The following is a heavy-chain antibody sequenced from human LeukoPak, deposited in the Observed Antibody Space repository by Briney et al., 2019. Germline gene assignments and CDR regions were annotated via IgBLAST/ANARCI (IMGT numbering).Heavy chain of an antibody. V-gene: IGHV3-21*01. CDR2: ISSSSSYI. CDR3: ARVWGRSYGTDAFDI. J-gene: IGHJ3*02. Sequence: AGGSLRLSCAASGFTFSSYSMNWVRQAPGKGLERVSSISSSSSYIYYADSVKGRFTISRDNAKNSLYLQMNSLRAEDTAVYYCARVWGRSYGTDAFDIWGQGTMVTVSS. D-gene: IGHD5-18*01. CDR1: GFTFSSYS.